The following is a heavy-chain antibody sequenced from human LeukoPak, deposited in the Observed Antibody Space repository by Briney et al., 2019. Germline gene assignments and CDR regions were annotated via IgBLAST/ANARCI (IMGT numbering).Heavy chain of an antibody. CDR2: ISGSGGNT. D-gene: IGHD4-17*01. J-gene: IGHJ6*02. CDR3: AKRRYVDYDRPSYYYYSGMDV. Sequence: PGGSLRLSCVFSGFTFDNYGMTWVRQAPGKGLEWVSSISGSGGNTYYAASVKGRFTISRDNSKNTLYLQMNSLRAEDTAVYYCAKRRYVDYDRPSYYYYSGMDVWAKGPRSPSP. V-gene: IGHV3-23*01. CDR1: GFTFDNYG.